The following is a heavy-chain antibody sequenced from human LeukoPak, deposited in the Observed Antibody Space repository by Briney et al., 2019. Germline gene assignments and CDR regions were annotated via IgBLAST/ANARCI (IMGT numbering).Heavy chain of an antibody. Sequence: WETLSLTCAVYGGSFSGYYWSWIRQPPGKGLEWIGEINHSGSTNYNASLKSRVNISVDTSKNQFSLRLSSVAAEYTAVYYCARGQYSGRSPPGHYFDYWGQRTLVTVS. J-gene: IGHJ4*02. CDR2: INHSGST. CDR3: ARGQYSGRSPPGHYFDY. D-gene: IGHD3-10*01. V-gene: IGHV4-34*01. CDR1: GGSFSGYY.